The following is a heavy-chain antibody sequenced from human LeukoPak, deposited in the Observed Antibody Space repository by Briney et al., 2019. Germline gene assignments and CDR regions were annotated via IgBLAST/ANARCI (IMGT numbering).Heavy chain of an antibody. CDR3: AKGGGSYLAGWFDP. D-gene: IGHD1-26*01. Sequence: GGSLRLSCAASAFTFSSYGMHWVRQAPGKGLEWVAVISYDGSNKYYADSVKGRFTISRDNSKNTLYLQMNSLRAEDTAVYYCAKGGGSYLAGWFDPWGQGTLVTVSS. CDR2: ISYDGSNK. CDR1: AFTFSSYG. V-gene: IGHV3-30*18. J-gene: IGHJ5*02.